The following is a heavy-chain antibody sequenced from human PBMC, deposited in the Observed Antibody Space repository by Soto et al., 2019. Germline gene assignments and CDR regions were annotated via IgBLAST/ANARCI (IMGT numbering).Heavy chain of an antibody. Sequence: QVQLVESGGGVVQPGRSLRLSCAASGFTFSSYGMHWVRQAPGKGLEWVAVIWYDGSNKYYADSVKGRFTISRDNSKNTLYLQMSILRAEDTAIYYCARDGHDYDIDYWGQGTLVTVSS. V-gene: IGHV3-33*01. D-gene: IGHD3-16*01. CDR3: ARDGHDYDIDY. CDR2: IWYDGSNK. CDR1: GFTFSSYG. J-gene: IGHJ4*02.